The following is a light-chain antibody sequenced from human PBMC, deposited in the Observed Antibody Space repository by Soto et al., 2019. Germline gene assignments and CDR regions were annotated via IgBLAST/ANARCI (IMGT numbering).Light chain of an antibody. Sequence: DIQMTQSPSTLSASVGDRVTITCRASQSFSSWLAWYQQKPGTAPKLLIYEVSRLESGVPSRFSGSGSGTEFTLTISCLQPDDFATYYCQEYTGTSSLILGGGTKVEIK. CDR2: EVS. V-gene: IGKV1-5*03. CDR1: QSFSSW. J-gene: IGKJ4*01. CDR3: QEYTGTSSLI.